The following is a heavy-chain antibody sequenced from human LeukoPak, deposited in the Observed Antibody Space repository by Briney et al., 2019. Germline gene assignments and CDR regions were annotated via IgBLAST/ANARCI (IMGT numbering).Heavy chain of an antibody. CDR2: ISSSSSYL. V-gene: IGHV3-21*01. CDR3: ARGTIFGVVMHSYGMDV. J-gene: IGHJ6*02. D-gene: IGHD3-3*01. CDR1: GFTFSSYS. Sequence: GGSLRLSCAASGFTFSSYSMNWVRQAPGKGLEWVSSISSSSSYLFYADSVKGRFTISRDNAKNSLYLQMNSLRAEDTAVYYCARGTIFGVVMHSYGMDVWGQGTTVTVSS.